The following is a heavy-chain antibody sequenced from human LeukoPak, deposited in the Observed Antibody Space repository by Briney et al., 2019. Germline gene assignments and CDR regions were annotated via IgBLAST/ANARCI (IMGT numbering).Heavy chain of an antibody. CDR3: AGGSYCTNGVCYTSEYFQH. J-gene: IGHJ1*01. CDR1: GSSISSGDYY. Sequence: SETLSLTGTVSGSSISSGDYYWSWIRQPPGKGLEWIGYIYYSGSTYYNPSLKSRVTMSVDTSKNQFSLKLRSVTAADTAVYYCAGGSYCTNGVCYTSEYFQHWGQGTLVTVSS. CDR2: IYYSGST. D-gene: IGHD2-8*01. V-gene: IGHV4-30-4*01.